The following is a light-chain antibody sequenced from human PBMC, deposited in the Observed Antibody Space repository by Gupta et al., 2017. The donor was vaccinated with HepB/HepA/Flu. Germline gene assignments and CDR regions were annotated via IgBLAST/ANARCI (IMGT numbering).Light chain of an antibody. CDR3: QQSYSTPRT. J-gene: IGKJ1*01. V-gene: IGKV1-39*01. CDR2: AAS. Sequence: IQMTQSPFSLSASVGDRVTITCRASQSISSYLNWYQQKPGKAPKLLIYAASSLQSGVPSRFSGSGSGTDFTLTTSSLQPEDVATYYCQQSYSTPRTFGQGTKVEIK. CDR1: QSISSY.